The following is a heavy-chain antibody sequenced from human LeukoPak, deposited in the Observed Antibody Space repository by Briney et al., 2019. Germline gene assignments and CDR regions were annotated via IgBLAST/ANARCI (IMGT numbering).Heavy chain of an antibody. CDR3: AKALSPGRVGAQVYFDY. J-gene: IGHJ4*02. Sequence: PGGSLRLSCVASGYTFSPYWMSWVRQIPGKGLEWVASISNGGGATYYVDSVRGRFTVSRDDAKNSLFLQMNGLRSDDTAVYYCAKALSPGRVGAQVYFDYWGQGTLVTVSS. CDR2: ISNGGGAT. V-gene: IGHV3-7*03. CDR1: GYTFSPYW. D-gene: IGHD1-26*01.